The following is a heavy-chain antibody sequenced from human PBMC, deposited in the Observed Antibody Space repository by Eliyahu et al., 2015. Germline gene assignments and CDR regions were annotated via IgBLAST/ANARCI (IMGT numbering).Heavy chain of an antibody. CDR3: ARVLASPLRFDP. V-gene: IGHV7-4-1*02. CDR1: GXTFTDXA. Sequence: QVQLVQSGXELKKPGAXVKVSCKXSGXTFTDXAXHWXRQAPGQGLEWMGRINTNTGNPTYGQGFTGRFVFSLDASVSTAYLQISSLKAEDTAVYYCARVLASPLRFDPWGQGTLVTVSS. CDR2: INTNTGNP. J-gene: IGHJ5*02.